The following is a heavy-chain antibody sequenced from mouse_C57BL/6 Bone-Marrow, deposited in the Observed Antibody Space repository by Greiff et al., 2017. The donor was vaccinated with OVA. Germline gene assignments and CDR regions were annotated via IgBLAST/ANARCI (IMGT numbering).Heavy chain of an antibody. CDR3: ARFDYYGSSHYWYFDV. Sequence: EVQLQESGPVLVKPGASVKMSCKASGYTFTDYYMNWVKQSHGKSLEWIGVINPYNGGTSYNQKFKGKATLTVDKSSSTAYMELNSLTSEDSAVYYCARFDYYGSSHYWYFDVWGTGTTVTVSS. CDR2: INPYNGGT. CDR1: GYTFTDYY. J-gene: IGHJ1*03. V-gene: IGHV1-19*01. D-gene: IGHD1-1*01.